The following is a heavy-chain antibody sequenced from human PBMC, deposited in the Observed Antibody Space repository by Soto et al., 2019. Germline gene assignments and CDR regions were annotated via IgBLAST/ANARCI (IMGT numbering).Heavy chain of an antibody. D-gene: IGHD3-16*01. CDR2: ISRGSSYL. CDR3: VRGGEDSTSPYGMDV. V-gene: IGHV3-21*01. CDR1: GFTFSTYS. Sequence: EVQLVESGGGLIKPGGSLRLSCAASGFTFSTYSMNWVRQAPGKGLEWVSSISRGSSYLDYADSVKGRFTISRDDAKASVFLQMNSLGAEDTAVYYCVRGGEDSTSPYGMDVWGQGTTVTVSS. J-gene: IGHJ6*02.